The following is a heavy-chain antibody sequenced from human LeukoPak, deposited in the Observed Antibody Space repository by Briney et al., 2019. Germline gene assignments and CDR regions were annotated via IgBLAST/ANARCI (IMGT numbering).Heavy chain of an antibody. Sequence: VASVKVSCKASGYTFTSYGISWVRQAPGQGLEWMGWMNPNSGNTGYAQKFQGRVTMTRNTSISTAYMELSSLRSEDAAVYYCARAGRYFDWLLSDYYYYYYMDVWGKGTTVTISS. J-gene: IGHJ6*03. CDR3: ARAGRYFDWLLSDYYYYYYMDV. CDR1: GYTFTSYG. V-gene: IGHV1-8*02. D-gene: IGHD3-9*01. CDR2: MNPNSGNT.